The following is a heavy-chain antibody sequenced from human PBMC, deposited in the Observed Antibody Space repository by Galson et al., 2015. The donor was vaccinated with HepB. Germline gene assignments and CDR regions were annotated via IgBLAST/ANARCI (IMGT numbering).Heavy chain of an antibody. D-gene: IGHD3-16*01. CDR2: ISAYNGNT. CDR3: ARAASIRRGGGIAAFDY. J-gene: IGHJ4*02. V-gene: IGHV1-18*04. CDR1: GYTFTSYG. Sequence: SVKVSCKASGYTFTSYGISWVRQAPGQGLEWMGWISAYNGNTNYAQKLQGRVTMTTDTSTSTAYMELRSLRSDDTAVYYCARAASIRRGGGIAAFDYWGQGTLVTVSS.